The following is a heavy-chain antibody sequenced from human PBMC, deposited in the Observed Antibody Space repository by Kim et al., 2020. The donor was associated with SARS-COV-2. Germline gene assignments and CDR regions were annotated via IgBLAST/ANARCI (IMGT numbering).Heavy chain of an antibody. D-gene: IGHD3-16*01. CDR3: AREQWFGGRWYYFDC. J-gene: IGHJ4*01. CDR1: GFTFSSYY. Sequence: GGSLRLSCVASGFTFSSYYMHWVRQAPGKGLEWVAGITYDGSNKYYADSVKGRFTISRDNSKNTLYLQMNSLRDDDTAVYYCAREQWFGGRWYYFDCW. V-gene: IGHV3-30-3*01. CDR2: ITYDGSNK.